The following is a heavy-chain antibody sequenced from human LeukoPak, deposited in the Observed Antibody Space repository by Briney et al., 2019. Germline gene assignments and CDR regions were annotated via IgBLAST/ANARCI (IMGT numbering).Heavy chain of an antibody. CDR1: GYTFTGYY. V-gene: IGHV1-8*03. CDR3: AREDYYDSGSIDY. Sequence: ASVKVSCKASGYTFTGYYMHWVRQAPGQGLEWMGWINPNSGTTAYAQKFQGRVTITRNTSISTAYMELSSLRSEDTAVYYCAREDYYDSGSIDYWGQGSLVTVSS. J-gene: IGHJ4*02. D-gene: IGHD3-22*01. CDR2: INPNSGTT.